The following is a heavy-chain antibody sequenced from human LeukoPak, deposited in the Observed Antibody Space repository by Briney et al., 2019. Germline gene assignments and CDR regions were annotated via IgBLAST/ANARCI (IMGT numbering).Heavy chain of an antibody. CDR1: GXTVSSHD. CDR2: IYMGGNT. V-gene: IGHV3-53*04. J-gene: IGHJ4*02. Sequence: GGSLRLSCAASGXTVSSHDMSWVRQAPGKELEWVSVIYMGGNTFYADSVKGRFTISRHTSKNTLYLQMNSLRAEDTAVYYCARVGDEVAYTRGYLDYWGQGTLVTVSS. D-gene: IGHD3-16*01. CDR3: ARVGDEVAYTRGYLDY.